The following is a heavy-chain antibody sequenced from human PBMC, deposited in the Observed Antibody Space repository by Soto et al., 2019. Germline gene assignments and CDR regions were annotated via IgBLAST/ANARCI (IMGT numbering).Heavy chain of an antibody. J-gene: IGHJ4*02. Sequence: GGSLRLSXAASGFTFSSYAMHWVRQAPGKGLEWVAVISYDGSNKYYADSVKGRFTISRDNSKNTLYLQMNSLRAEDTAVYYCARANGDSVLDYWGQGTLVTVSS. D-gene: IGHD4-17*01. CDR2: ISYDGSNK. CDR3: ARANGDSVLDY. V-gene: IGHV3-30-3*01. CDR1: GFTFSSYA.